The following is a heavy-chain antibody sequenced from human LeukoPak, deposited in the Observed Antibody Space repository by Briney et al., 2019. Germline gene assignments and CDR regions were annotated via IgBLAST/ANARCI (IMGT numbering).Heavy chain of an antibody. J-gene: IGHJ6*02. Sequence: GGSLRLSCAASGFTFSSYAMHWVRQAPGKGLEWVAVISYDGSNKYYADSVKGRFTISRDNSKNTLYLQMNSLRAEDTAVYYCAGDFRIQLWQPYYYYGMDVWGQGTTVTVSS. V-gene: IGHV3-30-3*01. CDR2: ISYDGSNK. CDR1: GFTFSSYA. CDR3: AGDFRIQLWQPYYYYGMDV. D-gene: IGHD5-18*01.